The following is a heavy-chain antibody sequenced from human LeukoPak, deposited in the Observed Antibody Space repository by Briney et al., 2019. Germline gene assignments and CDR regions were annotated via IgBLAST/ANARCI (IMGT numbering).Heavy chain of an antibody. CDR2: MYAGGTT. Sequence: GGSLRLSCAASGVIVSRNFVSWVRQAPGKGLQWVAIMYAGGTTDYSDSVRGRFHISRDSSNNTLSLQINSLRVEDTAVYYCARGSGSGWPLDRWGQGALVTVSS. D-gene: IGHD6-19*01. CDR1: GVIVSRNF. V-gene: IGHV3-53*01. CDR3: ARGSGSGWPLDR. J-gene: IGHJ5*02.